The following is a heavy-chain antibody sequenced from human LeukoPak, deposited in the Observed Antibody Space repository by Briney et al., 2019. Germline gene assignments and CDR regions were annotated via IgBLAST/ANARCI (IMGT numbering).Heavy chain of an antibody. CDR2: INWTGGST. V-gene: IGHV3-20*04. D-gene: IGHD1-26*01. J-gene: IGHJ3*02. Sequence: GGSLRLSCAASGFTFSSYGMTWVRQAPGKGLEWVSGINWTGGSTAYADSVKGRFTISRDNAKNSLYPQMNSLRAEDTALYYCARLRVVWDLDDAFDIWGQGTMVIVSS. CDR3: ARLRVVWDLDDAFDI. CDR1: GFTFSSYG.